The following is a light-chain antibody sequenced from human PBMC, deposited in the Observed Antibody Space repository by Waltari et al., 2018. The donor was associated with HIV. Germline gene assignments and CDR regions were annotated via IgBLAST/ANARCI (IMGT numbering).Light chain of an antibody. V-gene: IGLV2-23*02. CDR2: EVT. Sequence: QSALTQPASVSGSPGQSISISCTEASSDIGNSNLVSWYQHHTGRAPKLLIFEVTKRPSGVSNRFSGSKSGNTASLTISYLQAEDEADYYCCSYASSGTLVVFGGGTRVTVL. J-gene: IGLJ2*01. CDR3: CSYASSGTLVV. CDR1: SSDIGNSNL.